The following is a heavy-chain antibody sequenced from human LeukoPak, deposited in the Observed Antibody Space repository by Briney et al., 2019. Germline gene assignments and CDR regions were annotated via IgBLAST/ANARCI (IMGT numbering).Heavy chain of an antibody. J-gene: IGHJ4*02. CDR3: VRDQDGGFDY. CDR2: INSDASMT. V-gene: IGHV3-74*01. CDR1: GFTFGTYW. Sequence: GGSLRLSCVASGFTFGTYWMHWVRQAPGKGLVWVSRINSDASMTNYADSVKGRFTISRDNAKKTLYLQMNSLRVEDTALYYCVRDQDGGFDYWGQGTVV.